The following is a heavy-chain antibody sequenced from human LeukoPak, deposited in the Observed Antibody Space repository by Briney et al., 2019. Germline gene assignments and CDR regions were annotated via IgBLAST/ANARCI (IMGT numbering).Heavy chain of an antibody. CDR2: IKQDGSEK. D-gene: IGHD2/OR15-2a*01. CDR3: AVDVIVEAVPSYYYGMDV. Sequence: GGSLRLSCAASGSSFSSHWMSWVRQAPGKGLEWVANIKQDGSEKYYVDSVKGRFTISRDNAKNSLYLQMNSLRAEDTAVYYCAVDVIVEAVPSYYYGMDVWGQGTTVTVSS. CDR1: GSSFSSHW. J-gene: IGHJ6*02. V-gene: IGHV3-7*02.